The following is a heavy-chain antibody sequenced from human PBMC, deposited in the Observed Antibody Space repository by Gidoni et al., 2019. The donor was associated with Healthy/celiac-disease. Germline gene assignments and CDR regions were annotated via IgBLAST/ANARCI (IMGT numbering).Heavy chain of an antibody. Sequence: QVQLVQSGAEVKKPGASVKVSCKASGYTFTSYGISWVRQAPGQGREWMGWISAYNGNTNYAQKLQGRVTMTTDTSTSTAYMELRSLRSDDTAVYYCARDQGYCSGGSCFYDAFDIWGQGTMVTVSS. CDR3: ARDQGYCSGGSCFYDAFDI. CDR1: GYTFTSYG. V-gene: IGHV1-18*01. J-gene: IGHJ3*02. D-gene: IGHD2-15*01. CDR2: ISAYNGNT.